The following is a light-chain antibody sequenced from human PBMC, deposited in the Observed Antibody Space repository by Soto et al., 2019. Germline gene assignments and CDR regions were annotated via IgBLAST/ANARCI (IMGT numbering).Light chain of an antibody. CDR2: AAS. CDR1: QSISTY. J-gene: IGKJ1*01. CDR3: QQYNSYSPT. V-gene: IGKV1-39*01. Sequence: DIQMTQSPSSLSASLGYRVTITCRASQSISTYLNWYQQKPGKAPKLLIYAASSLQSGVPSRFSGSGSGTDFTLTISSLQPDDFETYYCQQYNSYSPTFGQGTKVDIK.